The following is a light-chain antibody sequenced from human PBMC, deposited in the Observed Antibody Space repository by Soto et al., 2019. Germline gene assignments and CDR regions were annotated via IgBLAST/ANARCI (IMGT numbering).Light chain of an antibody. CDR3: QTWGTYVV. J-gene: IGLJ2*01. CDR1: IGHSSYA. Sequence: QSVLTQSPSASASLGASVKLTCTLSIGHSSYAIAWHQQQPEKGPRYLMKLNSDGSHSKGDGIPDRFSGSSSGAERYLTISSLQSEDAADYYCQTWGTYVVFGGGTKLTVL. V-gene: IGLV4-69*01. CDR2: LNSDGSH.